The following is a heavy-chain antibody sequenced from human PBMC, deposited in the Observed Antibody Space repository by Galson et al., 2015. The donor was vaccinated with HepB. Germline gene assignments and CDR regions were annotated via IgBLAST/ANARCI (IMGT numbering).Heavy chain of an antibody. V-gene: IGHV3-30*18. J-gene: IGHJ4*02. CDR1: GFTFSSYG. CDR3: AKGYERMEGYYDSSGIVDY. CDR2: ISYDGSNK. Sequence: SLRLSCAASGFTFSSYGMHWVRQAPGKGLEWVAVISYDGSNKYYADSVKGRFTISRDNSKNTLYLQMNSLRAEDTAVYYCAKGYERMEGYYDSSGIVDYWGQGTLVTVSS. D-gene: IGHD3-22*01.